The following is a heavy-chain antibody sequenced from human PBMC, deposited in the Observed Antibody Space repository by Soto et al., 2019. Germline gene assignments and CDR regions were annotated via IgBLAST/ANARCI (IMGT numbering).Heavy chain of an antibody. Sequence: ASVKVSCKASGYTFTGYYMHWVRQAPGQGLEWMGWINPNSGGTNYAQKFQGRVTMTRDTSISTGYMELSRLRSDDTAVYYCARGKSTMIVVVRDYWGQGTLVTVSS. CDR2: INPNSGGT. V-gene: IGHV1-2*02. CDR1: GYTFTGYY. D-gene: IGHD3-22*01. CDR3: ARGKSTMIVVVRDY. J-gene: IGHJ4*02.